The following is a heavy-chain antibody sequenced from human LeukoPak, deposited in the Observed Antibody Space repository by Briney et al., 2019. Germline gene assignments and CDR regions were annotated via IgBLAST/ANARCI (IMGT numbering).Heavy chain of an antibody. CDR2: ISAYNGNT. J-gene: IGHJ5*02. V-gene: IGHV1-18*01. Sequence: ASVKVSCKASGYTFTSYGISWVRQAPGQGLEWMGWISAYNGNTNYAQKLQGRVTMTTGTSTSTAYMELRSLRSDDTAVYYCARAHRDLSDIVVVPAAIRDVWFDPWGQGTLVTVSS. CDR1: GYTFTSYG. CDR3: ARAHRDLSDIVVVPAAIRDVWFDP. D-gene: IGHD2-2*02.